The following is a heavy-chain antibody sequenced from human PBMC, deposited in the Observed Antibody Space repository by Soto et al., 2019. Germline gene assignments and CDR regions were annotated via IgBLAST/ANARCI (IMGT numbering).Heavy chain of an antibody. V-gene: IGHV3-15*01. D-gene: IGHD3-10*01. Sequence: GGSLRLSCAASGFTFSNAWMSWVRQAPGKGLEWVGRIKSKTDGGTTDYAAPVKGRFTISRDDSKNTLYLQMNSLKTEDTAVYYCTTDRDLWFGELLWSYWGQGTLVTVSS. CDR3: TTDRDLWFGELLWSY. CDR2: IKSKTDGGTT. CDR1: GFTFSNAW. J-gene: IGHJ4*02.